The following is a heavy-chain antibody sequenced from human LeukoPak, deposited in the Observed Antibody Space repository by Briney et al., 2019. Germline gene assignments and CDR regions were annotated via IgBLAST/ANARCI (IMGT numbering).Heavy chain of an antibody. CDR1: GYTFTSYG. V-gene: IGHV1-18*01. J-gene: IGHJ6*03. CDR2: ISAYNGNT. Sequence: GASVKVSCKASGYTFTSYGISWVRQAPGQGLEWMGWISAYNGNTNYAQKLQGRVTMTTDTSTSTAYMELRSLRSDDTAVYYCARDFAVVAATFMDVWGKGTTVTISS. D-gene: IGHD2-15*01. CDR3: ARDFAVVAATFMDV.